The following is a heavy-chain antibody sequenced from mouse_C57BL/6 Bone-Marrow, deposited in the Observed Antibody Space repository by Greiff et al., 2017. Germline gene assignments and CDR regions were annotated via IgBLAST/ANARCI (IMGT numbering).Heavy chain of an antibody. CDR1: GYTFTDYY. CDR2: INPNNGGT. Sequence: EVQLQQPGPELVKPGASVKISCKASGYTFTDYYMHWVKQSPGKSLEWIGDINPNNGGTSYNQKFKGKATLTVDKSSSTAYMELRSLTSEDSAVYYCARDIYYDPRYAMDYWGQGTSVTVSS. J-gene: IGHJ4*01. CDR3: ARDIYYDPRYAMDY. V-gene: IGHV1-26*01. D-gene: IGHD2-4*01.